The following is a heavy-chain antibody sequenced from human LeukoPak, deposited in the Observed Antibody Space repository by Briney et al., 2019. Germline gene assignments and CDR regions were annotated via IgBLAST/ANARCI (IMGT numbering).Heavy chain of an antibody. V-gene: IGHV3-23*01. Sequence: PGGSLRLSCAASGFTFSSYAMSWVRQAPGKGLEWVSAISGSGGSTYYADSVKGRFTISRDNSKNTLYLQMNSLRAEDTAVYYCAGDLPEGSGRLNWFDPWGQGALVTVSS. CDR3: AGDLPEGSGRLNWFDP. D-gene: IGHD3-10*01. CDR2: ISGSGGST. CDR1: GFTFSSYA. J-gene: IGHJ5*02.